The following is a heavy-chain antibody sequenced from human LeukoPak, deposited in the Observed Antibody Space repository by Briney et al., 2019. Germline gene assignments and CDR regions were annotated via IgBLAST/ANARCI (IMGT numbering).Heavy chain of an antibody. V-gene: IGHV3-64*02. J-gene: IGHJ4*02. Sequence: AGGSLRLSCAASGFTFSSYAMHWVRQAPGKGLQYVSAISSDGGSTYYADSVKGRFTISRDNSKNTLYLQMGSLRVEDMAVYYCARRYCSSTSCSPFDYWGQGTLVTVSS. CDR1: GFTFSSYA. D-gene: IGHD2-2*01. CDR3: ARRYCSSTSCSPFDY. CDR2: ISSDGGST.